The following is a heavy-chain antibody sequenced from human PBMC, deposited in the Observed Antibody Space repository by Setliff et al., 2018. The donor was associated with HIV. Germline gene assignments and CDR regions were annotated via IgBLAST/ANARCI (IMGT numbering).Heavy chain of an antibody. J-gene: IGHJ5*02. D-gene: IGHD2-21*01. Sequence: SETLSLTCTVSGGSISSGSYYWSWIRQPAGKGLEWIGHIYTSGSTNYNPSLKSRVTISVDTSKNQFSLKLSSVTAADTAVYYCARKKRDDCGGDCYYYNWFDPWGQGTLVTVSS. CDR3: ARKKRDDCGGDCYYYNWFDP. V-gene: IGHV4-61*09. CDR2: IYTSGST. CDR1: GGSISSGSYY.